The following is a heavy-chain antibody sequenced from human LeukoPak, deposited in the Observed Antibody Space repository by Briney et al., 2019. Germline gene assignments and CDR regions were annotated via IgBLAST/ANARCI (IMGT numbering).Heavy chain of an antibody. CDR3: ARAPYSSSSVDY. CDR2: ISNSGST. V-gene: IGHV4-59*12. J-gene: IGHJ4*02. CDR1: GASISSYY. D-gene: IGHD6-6*01. Sequence: TSETLSLTCTVSGASISSYYWSWMRQPPGKGLEWIGYISNSGSTNYNPSLKSRVTISVDLSKNQFSLKLSSVTAADTAVYYCARAPYSSSSVDYWGQGTLVTVSS.